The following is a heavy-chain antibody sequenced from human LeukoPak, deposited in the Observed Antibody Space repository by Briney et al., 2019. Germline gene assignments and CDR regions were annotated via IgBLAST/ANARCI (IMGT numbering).Heavy chain of an antibody. J-gene: IGHJ6*03. D-gene: IGHD1/OR15-1a*01. CDR3: ARGSWSNVGYYYYYCMDV. V-gene: IGHV1-69*05. CDR1: GGTFSSYA. CDR2: IIPIFGTT. Sequence: SVKVSCKAPGGTFSSYAISWVRQAPGQGLEWMGGIIPIFGTTKYAQKFQGRVTITTDESTSTAYMELSSLTSEDTALYYCARGSWSNVGYYYYYCMDVWGKGTTVTVSS.